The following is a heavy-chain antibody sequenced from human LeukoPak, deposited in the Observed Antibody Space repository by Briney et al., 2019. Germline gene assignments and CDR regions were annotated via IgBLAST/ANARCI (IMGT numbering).Heavy chain of an antibody. V-gene: IGHV3-23*01. D-gene: IGHD3-10*01. CDR1: GFTFSSYS. J-gene: IGHJ4*02. Sequence: PGGSRRLSCAASGFTFSSYSMTWVRQAPGKGLEWVSAISGSGGSTYYADSVKGRFTISRDNSKNTLYLQMNSLRAEDTAVYYCAKEPRLLWFGEFSYFDYWGQGTLVTVSS. CDR3: AKEPRLLWFGEFSYFDY. CDR2: ISGSGGST.